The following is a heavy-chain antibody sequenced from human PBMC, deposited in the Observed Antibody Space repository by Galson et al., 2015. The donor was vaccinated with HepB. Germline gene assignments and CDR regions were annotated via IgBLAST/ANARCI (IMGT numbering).Heavy chain of an antibody. CDR1: GFTFSTYA. Sequence: SLRLSCAASGFTFSTYAMSWVRQAPGKGLEWVSVIGGSGGSIHYAESVKGRFTISRDNYKNTLYLQMNSLRVEDTAVYYCAPPVSTDWFVGYWGQGTVVTVSS. D-gene: IGHD3-9*01. CDR2: IGGSGGSI. CDR3: APPVSTDWFVGY. V-gene: IGHV3-23*01. J-gene: IGHJ4*02.